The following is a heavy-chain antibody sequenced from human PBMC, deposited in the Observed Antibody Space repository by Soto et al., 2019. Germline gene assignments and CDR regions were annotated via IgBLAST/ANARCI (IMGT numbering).Heavy chain of an antibody. CDR1: GYTFTTYG. CDR3: ARTPRAQMIVLEAATRFDY. Sequence: QVQLVQSGAEVKRPGASVKVSCKASGYTFTTYGFNWVRQAPGQGLEWMGWISPYNGATNYAQNFQGRVTLTTDTSTSTAYMELRSLTSDDTAVYYCARTPRAQMIVLEAATRFDYWGQGTLVTVSS. D-gene: IGHD2-15*01. V-gene: IGHV1-18*04. J-gene: IGHJ4*02. CDR2: ISPYNGAT.